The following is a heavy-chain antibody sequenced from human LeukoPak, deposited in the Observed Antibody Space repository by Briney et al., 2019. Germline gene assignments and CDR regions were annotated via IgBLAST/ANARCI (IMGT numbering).Heavy chain of an antibody. Sequence: SETLSPTCTVSGGSISSGGYYWSWIRQHPGKGLEWIGYIYYSGSTYYNPSLKSRVTISVDTSKNQFSLKLSSVTAADTAVYYCARELSVIGAFDIWGQGTMVTVSS. J-gene: IGHJ3*02. CDR3: ARELSVIGAFDI. CDR2: IYYSGST. D-gene: IGHD2-21*01. V-gene: IGHV4-31*03. CDR1: GGSISSGGYY.